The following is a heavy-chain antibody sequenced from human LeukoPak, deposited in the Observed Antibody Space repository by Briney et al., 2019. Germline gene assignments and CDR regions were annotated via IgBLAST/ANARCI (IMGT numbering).Heavy chain of an antibody. CDR3: AVRGVDKYYFDY. V-gene: IGHV1-69*01. CDR2: IIPIFGTA. Sequence: SVKVCCKASGGTFSSYAISWVRQAPGQGLEWMGGIIPIFGTANYAQKFQGRVTITADESTSTAYMELSSLRSEDTAVYYCAVRGVDKYYFDYWGQGTLVTVSS. CDR1: GGTFSSYA. J-gene: IGHJ4*02. D-gene: IGHD3-10*01.